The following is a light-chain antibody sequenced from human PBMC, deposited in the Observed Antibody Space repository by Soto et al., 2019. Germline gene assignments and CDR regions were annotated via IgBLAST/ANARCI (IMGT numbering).Light chain of an antibody. CDR1: QSISSW. Sequence: DIQMTQSPSTLSASVGDRVIITCRASQSISSWLAWYQQKPGKAPKLLIYDASSLESGVPSRFSGSGSGTEFTLTISSLQSYDFATYYCQQYNSYSYTFGQG. CDR2: DAS. V-gene: IGKV1-5*01. J-gene: IGKJ2*01. CDR3: QQYNSYSYT.